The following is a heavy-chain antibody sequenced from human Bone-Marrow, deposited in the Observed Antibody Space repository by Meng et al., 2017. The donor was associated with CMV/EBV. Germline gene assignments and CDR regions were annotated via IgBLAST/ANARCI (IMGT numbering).Heavy chain of an antibody. D-gene: IGHD2-2*01. CDR3: AREWLWDFCSSTSCYSFDY. CDR2: IKPNEGSI. V-gene: IGHV1-46*01. J-gene: IGHJ4*01. CDR1: YY. Sequence: YYCHWERQGRGQGLEWVGGIKPNEGSINYEQKYKGRVNMTRDTSTNTVYMDLSSLRSDETAVYYCAREWLWDFCSSTSCYSFDYWGHGTLVTVSS.